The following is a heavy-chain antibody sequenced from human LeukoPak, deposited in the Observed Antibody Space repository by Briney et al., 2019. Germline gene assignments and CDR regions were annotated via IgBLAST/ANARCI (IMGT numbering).Heavy chain of an antibody. CDR1: GNTLTDLS. V-gene: IGHV1-24*01. J-gene: IGHJ4*02. D-gene: IGHD2-15*01. CDR3: AAEGQWSLVHYFNS. Sequence: ASVKVSCKASGNTLTDLSIHWVRQAPGKGPDWMGGFDPEDAEIIYAEKFQDRVTMTEDPSTDTAYLELSSLRSEDTAVYFCAAEGQWSLVHYFNSWGQGTLVTVSS. CDR2: FDPEDAEI.